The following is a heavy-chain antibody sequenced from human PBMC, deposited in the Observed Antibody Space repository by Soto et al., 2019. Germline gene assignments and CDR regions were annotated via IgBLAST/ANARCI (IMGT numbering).Heavy chain of an antibody. CDR1: GFTFSSYA. D-gene: IGHD6-25*01. CDR3: ARDRKAAVNY. J-gene: IGHJ4*02. V-gene: IGHV3-30-3*01. CDR2: ISYDGSNK. Sequence: GGSLRLSCAAFGFTFSSYAKHWVRQAPGKGLESVAVISYDGSNKXYADAVKSRFTGFRDSSKNTLDLQVNSLRAEDTAVYYCARDRKAAVNYWGRGTLDTVSS.